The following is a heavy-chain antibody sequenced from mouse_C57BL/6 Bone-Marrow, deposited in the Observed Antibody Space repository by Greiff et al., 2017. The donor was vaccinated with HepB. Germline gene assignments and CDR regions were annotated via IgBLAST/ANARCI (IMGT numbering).Heavy chain of an antibody. CDR2: ISNLAYSI. CDR3: ARRGVYYGNGFDY. J-gene: IGHJ2*01. D-gene: IGHD2-1*01. V-gene: IGHV5-15*04. Sequence: DVQLVESGGGLVQPGGSLKLSCAASGFTFSDYGMAWVRQAPRKGPEWVAVISNLAYSIYYEDTVTGRFTISRENAKNTLYLEMSSLRSEDTAMYYCARRGVYYGNGFDYWGQGTTLTVSS. CDR1: GFTFSDYG.